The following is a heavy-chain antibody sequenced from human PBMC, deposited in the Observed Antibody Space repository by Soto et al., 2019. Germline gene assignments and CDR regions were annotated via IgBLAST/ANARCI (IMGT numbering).Heavy chain of an antibody. V-gene: IGHV3-23*01. Sequence: LRLSCEASGFTFSNYAMSWVRQAPGKGLEWVSAISGGGAAPYYVDSVKGRFTISRDNIKITLYLQMNSLRAEDTAVYYCAKVPSSSPLDYWGQGTLVTVSS. J-gene: IGHJ4*02. CDR3: AKVPSSSPLDY. CDR1: GFTFSNYA. D-gene: IGHD6-6*01. CDR2: ISGGGAAP.